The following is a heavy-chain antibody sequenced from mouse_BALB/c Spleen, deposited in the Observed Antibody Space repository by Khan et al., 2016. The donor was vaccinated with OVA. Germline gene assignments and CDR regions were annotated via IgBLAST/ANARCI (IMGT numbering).Heavy chain of an antibody. Sequence: VQLQQSGAELVRPGVSVKISCKGSGYTFTDFTMHWVKQSHAMSLEWIGVISTYYGDATYNQKFKDKATMTVDKSSSTAYMELARLTSEDSAIXVCTRGGGGNRFAYWGQGTLVTVSA. J-gene: IGHJ3*01. CDR2: ISTYYGDA. CDR3: TRGGGGNRFAY. V-gene: IGHV1S137*01. CDR1: GYTFTDFT.